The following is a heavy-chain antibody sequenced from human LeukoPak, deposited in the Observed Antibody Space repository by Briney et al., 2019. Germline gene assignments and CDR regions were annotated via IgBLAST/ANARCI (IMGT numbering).Heavy chain of an antibody. Sequence: GGSLRLSCAASGFAFSSYWMSWVRQAPGKGLEWVASIKQDGSEKYHVDSVKGRFTISRDNAKNSLYLQMNSLRAEDTAVYYCARGRYCSSTSCSAHFDYWGQGTLVTVSS. D-gene: IGHD2-2*01. J-gene: IGHJ4*02. CDR3: ARGRYCSSTSCSAHFDY. CDR1: GFAFSSYW. CDR2: IKQDGSEK. V-gene: IGHV3-7*01.